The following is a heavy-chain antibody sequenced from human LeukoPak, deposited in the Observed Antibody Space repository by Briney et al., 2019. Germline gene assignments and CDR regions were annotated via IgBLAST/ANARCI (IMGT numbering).Heavy chain of an antibody. CDR1: GFTFSSYA. CDR2: IKQDGSDT. Sequence: PGGSLRLSCAASGFTFSSYAMHWVRQAPGKGLEWVANIKQDGSDTYSVDSVKGRFTISRDNAKNSLYLEMNSLRVEDTAVYYCATSGYSGYGIDYWGQGTLVAVSS. D-gene: IGHD5-12*01. J-gene: IGHJ4*02. CDR3: ATSGYSGYGIDY. V-gene: IGHV3-7*03.